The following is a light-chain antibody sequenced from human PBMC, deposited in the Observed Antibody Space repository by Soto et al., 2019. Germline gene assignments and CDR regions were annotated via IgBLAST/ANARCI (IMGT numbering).Light chain of an antibody. Sequence: EIVLTPSPGTLSLSPGERGTLSCRASQRFGSSNLAWYQQKPGQATRLLIYSTSSRATGIPDRFSGRGSGTDVTLTISRMEPEDIEVYYCQQYGNSPWTFCQGTKVDIK. J-gene: IGKJ1*01. CDR1: QRFGSSN. V-gene: IGKV3-20*01. CDR3: QQYGNSPWT. CDR2: STS.